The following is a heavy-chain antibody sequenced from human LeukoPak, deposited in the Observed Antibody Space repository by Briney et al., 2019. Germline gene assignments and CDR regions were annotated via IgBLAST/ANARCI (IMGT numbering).Heavy chain of an antibody. CDR1: GDNFNRHW. D-gene: IGHD6-19*01. CDR2: IYLGDSDT. J-gene: IGHJ4*02. V-gene: IGHV5-51*01. CDR3: ARHSSYTGGWPLDY. Sequence: GEPLKISCKGSGDNFNRHWIGWVRQMSGKGLEWMGIIYLGDSDTRYSPSFQGQIIISADKSISTAYLQWSSLKASDTAIYYCARHSSYTGGWPLDYWGQGTLVTVSS.